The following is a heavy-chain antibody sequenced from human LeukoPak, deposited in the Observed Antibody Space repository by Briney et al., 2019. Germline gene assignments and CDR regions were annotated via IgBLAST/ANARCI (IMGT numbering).Heavy chain of an antibody. J-gene: IGHJ4*02. CDR1: GYTFTGYY. CDR3: ARSIPPYYDILTGYGPLY. CDR2: INPNSGGT. V-gene: IGHV1-2*06. Sequence: ASVMVSCKASGYTFTGYYMHWVRQAPGQGLEWMGRINPNSGGTNYAQKFQGRVTMTRDTSISTAYMELSRLRSDDTAVYYCARSIPPYYDILTGYGPLYWGQGTLVTVSS. D-gene: IGHD3-9*01.